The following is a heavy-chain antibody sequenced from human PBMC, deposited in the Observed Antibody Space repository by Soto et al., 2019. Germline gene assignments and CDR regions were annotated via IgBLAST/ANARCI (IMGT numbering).Heavy chain of an antibody. CDR1: GGSISSDSYY. CDR3: ASRKSSPYFDY. J-gene: IGHJ4*02. CDR2: ISCSGST. V-gene: IGHV4-30-4*08. D-gene: IGHD3-10*01. Sequence: SETLSLTCTVSGGSISSDSYYWGWIRQSPGKGLEWIGYISCSGSTYYNPSLKSRLTISVDTSKNQFSLKLSSVTAADTAVYYCASRKSSPYFDYWGQGTLVTVSS.